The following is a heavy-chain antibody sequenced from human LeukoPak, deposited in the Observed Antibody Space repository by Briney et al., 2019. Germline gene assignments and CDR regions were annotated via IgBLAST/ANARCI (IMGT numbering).Heavy chain of an antibody. CDR3: ARDVVVAATPPGLDY. CDR1: GYTFTGYY. D-gene: IGHD2-15*01. CDR2: INPNSGGT. J-gene: IGHJ4*02. Sequence: LWASVKVSCKASGYTFTGYYMHWVRQAPGQGLEWMGWINPNSGGTNYAQKLQGRVTMTRDTSISTAYMELSRLRSDDTAVYYCARDVVVAATPPGLDYWGQGTLVTVSS. V-gene: IGHV1-2*02.